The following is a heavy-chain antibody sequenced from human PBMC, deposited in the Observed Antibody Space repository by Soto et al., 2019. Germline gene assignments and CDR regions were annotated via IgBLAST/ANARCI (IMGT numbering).Heavy chain of an antibody. CDR2: ISCYNGKT. CDR1: GYSFTAYG. Sequence: QVQVVQSGDEVKETGASVRVSCKTSGYSFTAYGISWVRQAPGQGLEWMGWISCYNGKTKYAQKVQGKGSNTTDTTTRTGFMEVGGPGSYGPGFFFCGKDAPPAGLRFLELPNYDLNGMGGVGQGATVPGSS. V-gene: IGHV1-18*01. CDR3: GKDAPPAGLRFLELPNYDLNGMGG. J-gene: IGHJ6*01. D-gene: IGHD3-3*01.